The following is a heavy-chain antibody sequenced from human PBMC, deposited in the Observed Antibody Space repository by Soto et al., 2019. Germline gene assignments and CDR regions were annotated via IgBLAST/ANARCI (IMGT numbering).Heavy chain of an antibody. CDR3: ARPRTTETSSLAY. V-gene: IGHV4-34*01. Sequence: QVQLQQWGAGLLKPSETLSLTCAVYGESFSGYYWTWIRQPPGKGLEWIGEINHSGSTKYNPSLNSRVTISVDKSTNQFSLKLRSVTAADTAVFYWARPRTTETSSLAYWGQGTLVTVSS. CDR1: GESFSGYY. D-gene: IGHD4-17*01. CDR2: INHSGST. J-gene: IGHJ4*02.